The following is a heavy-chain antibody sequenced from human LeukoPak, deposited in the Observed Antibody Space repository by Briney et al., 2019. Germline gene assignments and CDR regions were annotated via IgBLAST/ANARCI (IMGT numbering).Heavy chain of an antibody. J-gene: IGHJ6*02. Sequence: GGSLRLSCAASGFTFSSYAMSWVRQAPGKGLEWVSAISGSGGSTYYADSVKGRFTISRDNSKNTLYLQMSSLRAEDTAVYYCAKSYGSGSHYGMDVWGQGTTVTVSS. CDR1: GFTFSSYA. D-gene: IGHD3-10*01. CDR3: AKSYGSGSHYGMDV. V-gene: IGHV3-23*01. CDR2: ISGSGGST.